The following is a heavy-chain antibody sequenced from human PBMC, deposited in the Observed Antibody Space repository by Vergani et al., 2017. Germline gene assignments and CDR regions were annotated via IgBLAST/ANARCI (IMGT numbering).Heavy chain of an antibody. D-gene: IGHD2-8*01. Sequence: QVQLQQWGAGLLKPSETLSLTCAVYGGSFSGYYWSWIRQPPGKGLEWIGEINHSGSTNYNPSLKSRVTISVDTSKNPFSLKLSSVNAADTAVYYCARSLIVLMVYASKQRPFDYWGQGTLVTVSS. CDR2: INHSGST. J-gene: IGHJ4*02. CDR3: ARSLIVLMVYASKQRPFDY. CDR1: GGSFSGYY. V-gene: IGHV4-34*01.